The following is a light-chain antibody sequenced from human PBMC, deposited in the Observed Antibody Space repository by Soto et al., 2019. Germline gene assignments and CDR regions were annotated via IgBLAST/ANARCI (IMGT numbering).Light chain of an antibody. Sequence: QLVLTQSPSASASLGASVKLTCTLSSGHNSYAIAWHQQQPDKGPRYLMKVNSDGSHSKGDGIPDRFSGSSSGAERYLTISSLQSEDEADYYCQTWSTDIRVFGGGTKLTVL. CDR1: SGHNSYA. J-gene: IGLJ3*02. CDR2: VNSDGSH. V-gene: IGLV4-69*01. CDR3: QTWSTDIRV.